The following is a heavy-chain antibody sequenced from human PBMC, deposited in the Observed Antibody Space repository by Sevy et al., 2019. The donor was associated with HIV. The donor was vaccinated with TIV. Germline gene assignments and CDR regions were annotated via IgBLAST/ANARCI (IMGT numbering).Heavy chain of an antibody. Sequence: GGSLRLSCAASGFTFSSYAMSWVRQAPGKGLEWVSAISGSGGSTYYADSVKGRFTISRDNSKNTLYLQMNSLRAEDTAVYYCAKGELRNRGSYYPNYYFDYWGQGTLVTVSS. CDR2: ISGSGGST. CDR1: GFTFSSYA. CDR3: AKGELRNRGSYYPNYYFDY. D-gene: IGHD1-26*01. J-gene: IGHJ4*02. V-gene: IGHV3-23*01.